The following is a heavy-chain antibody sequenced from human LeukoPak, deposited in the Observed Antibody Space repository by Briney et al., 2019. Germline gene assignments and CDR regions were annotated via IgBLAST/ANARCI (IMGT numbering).Heavy chain of an antibody. V-gene: IGHV3-30-3*01. CDR1: GFTFSSYA. CDR3: ARDGSGWYEGYFDY. J-gene: IGHJ4*02. D-gene: IGHD6-19*01. Sequence: GRSLRLSCAASGFTFSSYAMHWVRQAPGKGLEWVAVISYDGSNKYYADSVKGRFTISRDNSKNTLYLQMNSLRAEDTAVYYCARDGSGWYEGYFDYWGQGTLVTVSS. CDR2: ISYDGSNK.